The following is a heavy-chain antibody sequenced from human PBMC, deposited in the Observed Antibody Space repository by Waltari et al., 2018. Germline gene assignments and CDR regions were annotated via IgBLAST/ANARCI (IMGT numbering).Heavy chain of an antibody. CDR1: GGSISSGDYY. D-gene: IGHD6-6*01. CDR3: ARVGIAARRYWYFDL. V-gene: IGHV4-30-4*08. J-gene: IGHJ2*01. Sequence: QVQLQESGPGLVKPSQTLSLTCTVSGGSISSGDYYWSWIRQPPGKGLGWIGYIYYSGSTYDNPSLKSRVTISVDTSKNQFSLKLSSVTAADTAVYYCARVGIAARRYWYFDLWGRGTLVTVSS. CDR2: IYYSGST.